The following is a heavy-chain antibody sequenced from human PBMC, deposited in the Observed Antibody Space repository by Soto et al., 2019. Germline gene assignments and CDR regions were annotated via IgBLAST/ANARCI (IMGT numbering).Heavy chain of an antibody. J-gene: IGHJ6*02. Sequence: QVQLVESGGGLVKPVGSLRLSCAASGLTFSDHYMTWIRQAPGKGLEWISYISSSAGTIYYADSVKGRFTISRDNAKNSRYLQMTNLRAEDTAVYYCARAPYFGSGTYYYYALDVWGQGTTVTVSS. CDR2: ISSSAGTI. CDR1: GLTFSDHY. V-gene: IGHV3-11*01. CDR3: ARAPYFGSGTYYYYALDV. D-gene: IGHD3-10*01.